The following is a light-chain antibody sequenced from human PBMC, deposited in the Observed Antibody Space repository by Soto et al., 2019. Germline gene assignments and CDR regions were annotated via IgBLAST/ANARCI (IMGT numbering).Light chain of an antibody. V-gene: IGKV3-20*01. J-gene: IGKJ2*01. CDR3: QQYGSSPYT. CDR1: QSGRSNY. CDR2: DAS. Sequence: EFVLTQSPGTLSLSPGERATLSCRASQSGRSNYFAWYQQKPGQAPRLLMYDASSRAGGVPDRFSGSGSGTDFTLTISRLEPEDFAVYYCQQYGSSPYTFGQGTNLEIK.